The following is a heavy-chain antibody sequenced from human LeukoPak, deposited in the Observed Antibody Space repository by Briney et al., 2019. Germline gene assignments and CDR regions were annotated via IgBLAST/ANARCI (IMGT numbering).Heavy chain of an antibody. J-gene: IGHJ4*02. V-gene: IGHV3-7*01. Sequence: GGSLRLSCAASGFTFSSYEMNWVRQAPGKGLEWVASIEQEGSEKHYVDSVKGRFTISRDNTQYSLYLQMNSLRAEDTAVYYCARDHVARWGYYYFDRWGQGTLVTVSS. D-gene: IGHD3-16*01. CDR2: IEQEGSEK. CDR3: ARDHVARWGYYYFDR. CDR1: GFTFSSYE.